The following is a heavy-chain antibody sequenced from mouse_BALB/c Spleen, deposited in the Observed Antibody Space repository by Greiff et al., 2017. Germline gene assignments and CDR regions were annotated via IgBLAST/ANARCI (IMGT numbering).Heavy chain of an antibody. J-gene: IGHJ4*01. Sequence: EVQGVESGGGLVKPGGSLKLSCAASGFTFSSYAMSWVRQSPEKRLEWVAEISSGGSYTYYPDTVTGRFTISRDNAKNTLYLEMSSLRSEDTAMYYCARDQGYDAMDYWGQGTSVTVSS. V-gene: IGHV5-9-4*01. CDR1: GFTFSSYA. CDR3: ARDQGYDAMDY. D-gene: IGHD3-2*02. CDR2: ISSGGSYT.